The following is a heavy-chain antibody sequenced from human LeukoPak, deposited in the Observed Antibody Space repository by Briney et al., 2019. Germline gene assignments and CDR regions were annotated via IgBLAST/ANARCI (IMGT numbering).Heavy chain of an antibody. Sequence: GASVKVSCKASGYTFTSYYMHWVRQAPGQGLERMGIINPSGGSTSYAQKFQGRVTMTRDTSTSTVYMELSSLRSEDTAVYYCARGRRDIVVVPAAMWGFDYWGQGTLVTVSS. CDR1: GYTFTSYY. CDR2: INPSGGST. CDR3: ARGRRDIVVVPAAMWGFDY. J-gene: IGHJ4*02. V-gene: IGHV1-46*01. D-gene: IGHD2-2*01.